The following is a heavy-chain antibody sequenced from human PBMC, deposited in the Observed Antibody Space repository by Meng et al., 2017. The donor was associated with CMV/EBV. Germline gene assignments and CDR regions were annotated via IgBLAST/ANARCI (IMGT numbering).Heavy chain of an antibody. J-gene: IGHJ6*02. Sequence: SVKVSCKASGGTFSSYAISWVRQAPGQGLEWMGGILPIFGTANYAQKFQGRVTITTDESTSTAYMELSSLRSENTAVYYCARGYYYDSSGHRDYYYYYGMDVWGQGTTVTVSS. CDR3: ARGYYYDSSGHRDYYYYYGMDV. D-gene: IGHD3-22*01. V-gene: IGHV1-69*05. CDR2: ILPIFGTA. CDR1: GGTFSSYA.